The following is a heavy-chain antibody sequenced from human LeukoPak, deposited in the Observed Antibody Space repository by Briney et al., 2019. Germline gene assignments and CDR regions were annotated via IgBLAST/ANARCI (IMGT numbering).Heavy chain of an antibody. CDR3: ASGAYSYYYMDV. CDR1: GSSIRSYY. J-gene: IGHJ6*03. CDR2: IYYSGST. D-gene: IGHD4-11*01. V-gene: IGHV4-59*01. Sequence: PSETLSLTCTVSGSSIRSYYWSWIRQPPGKGLEWIGYIYYSGSTNYNPSLKSRVTISVDTSKNQFSLKLSSVTAADTAVYYCASGAYSYYYMDVWGKGTTVTISS.